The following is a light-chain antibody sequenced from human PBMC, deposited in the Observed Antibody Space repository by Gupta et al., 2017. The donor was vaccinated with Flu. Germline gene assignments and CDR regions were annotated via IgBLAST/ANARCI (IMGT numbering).Light chain of an antibody. J-gene: IGLJ3*02. Sequence: QSVLTQPPSVSAAPGQKVTISCSGSSYNIGNNYVSWYQQLPGTAPKLLIYENNKRPSGIPDRFSGSKSGTSATLGINGLQTGDEADYYCGTWDSSLSAWVFGGGTKLTVL. CDR2: ENN. CDR1: SYNIGNNY. V-gene: IGLV1-51*02. CDR3: GTWDSSLSAWV.